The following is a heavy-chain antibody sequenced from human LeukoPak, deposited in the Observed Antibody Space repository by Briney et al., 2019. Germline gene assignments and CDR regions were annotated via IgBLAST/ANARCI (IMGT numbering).Heavy chain of an antibody. CDR1: GGSFRGYY. CDR3: ARGGSYYYDSTRVNYFDY. Sequence: NPSEPLSLTCAVYGGSFRGYYWSWIRQPPGKGLEWIGEINHSGSTNYNPSLKSRVTISVDTSKNQFSLKLSSVTAADTAVYYSARGGSYYYDSTRVNYFDYWGQGTLVTVSS. D-gene: IGHD3-22*01. CDR2: INHSGST. V-gene: IGHV4-34*01. J-gene: IGHJ4*02.